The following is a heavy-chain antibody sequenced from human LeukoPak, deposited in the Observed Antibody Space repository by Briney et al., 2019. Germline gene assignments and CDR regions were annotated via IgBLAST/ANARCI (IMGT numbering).Heavy chain of an antibody. CDR2: IYYSGST. V-gene: IGHV4-39*01. Sequence: PSETLSLTCTVSGGSISSSSYYWGWIRQPPGKGLEWIGSIYYSGSTYYNPSLKSRVTISVDTSKNQFSLKLSSVTAADTAVYYCASYGYSYIDYWGQGTLVTVSS. CDR1: GGSISSSSYY. D-gene: IGHD5-18*01. CDR3: ASYGYSYIDY. J-gene: IGHJ4*02.